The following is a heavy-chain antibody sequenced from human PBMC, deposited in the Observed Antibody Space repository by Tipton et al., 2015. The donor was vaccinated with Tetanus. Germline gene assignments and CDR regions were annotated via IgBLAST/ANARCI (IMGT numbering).Heavy chain of an antibody. CDR2: ISASGRCK. CDR3: AKDLEDQYYCGMDV. CDR1: GFTFSNYT. D-gene: IGHD1-1*01. Sequence: SLRLSCAASGFTFSNYTMNWVRQPPGKGLEWVSSISASGRCKYYADSVKGRFTISRDNAKNSVYLQMNSLRVEDTALYYCAKDLEDQYYCGMDVWGRGTTVSVAS. J-gene: IGHJ6*02. V-gene: IGHV3-21*01.